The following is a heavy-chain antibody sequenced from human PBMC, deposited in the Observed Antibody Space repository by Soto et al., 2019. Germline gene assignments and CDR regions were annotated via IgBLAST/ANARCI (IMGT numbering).Heavy chain of an antibody. CDR3: VGGPFYDSSGYHVAVDY. CDR1: GYTFTSYN. V-gene: IGHV1-8*01. CDR2: MTAKNGHL. Sequence: QVQLVQSGAEVKKPGASVKVSCKASGYTFTSYNIVWVRQATGQGLEWVGWMTAKNGHLDHAQKFVGRLTLTRDTSTGAAYMELSSLRSEDTAVYYCVGGPFYDSSGYHVAVDYWGQGTLVTVSS. J-gene: IGHJ4*02. D-gene: IGHD3-22*01.